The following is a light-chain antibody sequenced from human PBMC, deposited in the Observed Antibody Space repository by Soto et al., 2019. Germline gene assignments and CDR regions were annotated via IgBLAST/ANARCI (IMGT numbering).Light chain of an antibody. J-gene: IGLJ2*01. CDR2: SNN. CDR1: RSNIGSNT. CDR3: VAWDDSLNGYVV. Sequence: QSVLTQPPSASGTPGQRVTISCSGSRSNIGSNTVNWYQQLPGTAPNLVIYSNNQRPPGVPDRFSCSKSGTSAALAISGRQSEDEADYYCVAWDDSLNGYVVFGGGTKVTVL. V-gene: IGLV1-44*01.